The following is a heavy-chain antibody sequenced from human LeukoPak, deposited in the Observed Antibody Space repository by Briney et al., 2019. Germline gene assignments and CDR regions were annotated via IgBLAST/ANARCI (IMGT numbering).Heavy chain of an antibody. CDR3: ARGRRLRGLDAFDI. J-gene: IGHJ3*02. CDR2: INPNSGGT. Sequence: EASVKVSCKASGYTFTGYYMHWVRQAPGQGLEWMGWINPNSGGTNYAQKFQGRVTMTRDTSISTAYMELRSLRSDDTAVYYCARGRRLRGLDAFDIWGQGTMVTVSS. V-gene: IGHV1-2*02. CDR1: GYTFTGYY.